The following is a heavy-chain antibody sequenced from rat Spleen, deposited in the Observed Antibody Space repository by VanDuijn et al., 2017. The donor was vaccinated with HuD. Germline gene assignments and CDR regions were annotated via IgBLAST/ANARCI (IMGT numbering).Heavy chain of an antibody. Sequence: EVQLVESDGGLVQPGRSLKLSCAASGFTFSDYYMAWVRQAPKKGLEWVATISTSGSNTFYPDSVKGRFTISRDNAKSTLYLQMESLRSEDTATYYCAKVTYYGYYYFDYWGQGVMVTVSS. CDR2: ISTSGSNT. D-gene: IGHD1-9*01. CDR3: AKVTYYGYYYFDY. V-gene: IGHV5-25*01. CDR1: GFTFSDYY. J-gene: IGHJ2*01.